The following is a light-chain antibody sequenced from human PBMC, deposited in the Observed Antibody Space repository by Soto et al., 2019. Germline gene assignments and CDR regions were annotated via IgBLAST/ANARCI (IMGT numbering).Light chain of an antibody. Sequence: DIVLTQSPGTLSLSPGESATLSCRASQTVDGTYITWYQQKSGQAPRLLIYGASGRTTGIPDRFSGSGSGTDFTLTISRLEPEDFAVYYCQQRNRWPPVTFGGGTRVEIK. J-gene: IGKJ4*01. CDR2: GAS. CDR3: QQRNRWPPVT. CDR1: QTVDGTY. V-gene: IGKV3D-20*02.